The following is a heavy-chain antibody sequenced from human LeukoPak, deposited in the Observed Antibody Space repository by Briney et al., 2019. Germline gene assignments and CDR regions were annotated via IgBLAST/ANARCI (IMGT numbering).Heavy chain of an antibody. CDR3: AKEGPVWFGESHPVFY. J-gene: IGHJ4*02. V-gene: IGHV3-23*01. D-gene: IGHD3-10*01. CDR2: ISGSGGST. CDR1: GFTFSSYA. Sequence: GGSLRLSCAASGFTFSSYAMCLVRQAPGKGLEWVSAISGSGGSTYYADSVKGRFTISRDNTKNTLYLQMNSLRAEETAVYYCAKEGPVWFGESHPVFYWGQGTLVTVSS.